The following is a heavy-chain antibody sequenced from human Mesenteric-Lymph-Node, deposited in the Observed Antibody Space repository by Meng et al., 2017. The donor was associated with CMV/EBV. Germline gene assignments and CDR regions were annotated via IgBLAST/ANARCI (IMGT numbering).Heavy chain of an antibody. CDR3: ARTNNWGFDY. D-gene: IGHD3-16*01. Sequence: QVQLVESGAEVKKPGAAVHVSCKASGYTFSSYAMHWVRQAPGQRLEWMGWINIVEDKTKTSQNFQGRVTLTRDTSANTAYMELSSLRSDDTAVYYCARTNNWGFDYWGQGTLVTVSS. CDR1: GYTFSSYA. J-gene: IGHJ4*02. CDR2: INIVEDKT. V-gene: IGHV1-3*04.